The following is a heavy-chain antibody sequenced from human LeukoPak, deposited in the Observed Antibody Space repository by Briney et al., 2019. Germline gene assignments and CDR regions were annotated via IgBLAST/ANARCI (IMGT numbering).Heavy chain of an antibody. CDR3: ARLDWGSYRYMDRFDP. Sequence: SETLSLTCTVSGGSISSSSYYWGWIRQPPGKGLEWIGSIYYSGSTYYNPSLKSRVTISVDTSKNQLSLKLSSVTAADTAVYYCARLDWGSYRYMDRFDPWGQGTLVTVSS. D-gene: IGHD3-16*02. V-gene: IGHV4-39*01. CDR2: IYYSGST. CDR1: GGSISSSSYY. J-gene: IGHJ5*02.